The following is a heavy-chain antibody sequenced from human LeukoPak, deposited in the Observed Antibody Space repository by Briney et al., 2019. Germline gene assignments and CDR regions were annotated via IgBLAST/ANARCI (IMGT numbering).Heavy chain of an antibody. V-gene: IGHV3-23*01. CDR1: GFTFSSYA. CDR3: AKDRSYGDYEGVFTPHLYNWFDP. D-gene: IGHD4-17*01. CDR2: SSGSGGST. Sequence: GGSLRLSCAASGFTFSSYAVSLVRQAPGKGLEWVSASSGSGGSTYYADSVKGRFTISRDNSKNTLYLQMNSLRAEDTAVYYCAKDRSYGDYEGVFTPHLYNWFDPWGQGTLITVSS. J-gene: IGHJ5*02.